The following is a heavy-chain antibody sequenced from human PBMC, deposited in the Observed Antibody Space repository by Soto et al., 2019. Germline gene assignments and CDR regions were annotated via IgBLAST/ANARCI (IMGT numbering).Heavy chain of an antibody. V-gene: IGHV3-23*01. CDR1: GFTFSSYA. J-gene: IGHJ4*02. CDR3: AKVVERWLVPYYFDY. Sequence: PGGSLRLSCAASGFTFSSYAMSWVRQAPGKGLEWVSAISGSGGSTYYADSVKGRFTISRDNSKNTLYLQMNSLRAEDTAVYYCAKVVERWLVPYYFDYWGQGTLVTVSS. CDR2: ISGSGGST. D-gene: IGHD6-19*01.